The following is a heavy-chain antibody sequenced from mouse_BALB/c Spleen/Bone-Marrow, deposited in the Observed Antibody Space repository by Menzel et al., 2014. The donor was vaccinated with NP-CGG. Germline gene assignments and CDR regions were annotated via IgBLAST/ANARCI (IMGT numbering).Heavy chain of an antibody. J-gene: IGHJ3*01. V-gene: IGHV14-3*02. CDR2: IDPANGNT. CDR3: ASYYYGSAWFAY. Sequence: VQLQQSGAELVKPGASVKLSCTASGFNIKDTHMHWVKQRPEQGLEWIGRIDPANGNTKYDPKFQGKATITVDTSSNTAYLQLSSLTSEDTAVYYCASYYYGSAWFAYWGQGTLVTVSA. D-gene: IGHD1-1*01. CDR1: GFNIKDTH.